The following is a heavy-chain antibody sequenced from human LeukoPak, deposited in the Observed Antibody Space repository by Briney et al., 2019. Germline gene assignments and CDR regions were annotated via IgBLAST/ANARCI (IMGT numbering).Heavy chain of an antibody. J-gene: IGHJ4*02. CDR3: ARDGGWFGELLYTNFDY. V-gene: IGHV3-30*19. CDR2: ISYDGSDK. D-gene: IGHD3-10*01. Sequence: GGSLRLSCAASGFTFSTYGMHWVRQAPGKGLEWVAVISYDGSDKYADSVKGRFTVSRDNSKNTMSLQMNSLRVEDTAVYYCARDGGWFGELLYTNFDYWGQGTLVTVSS. CDR1: GFTFSTYG.